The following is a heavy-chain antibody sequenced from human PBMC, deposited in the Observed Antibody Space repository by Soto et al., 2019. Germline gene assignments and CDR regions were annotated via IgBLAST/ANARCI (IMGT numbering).Heavy chain of an antibody. CDR1: GGTFSSYA. J-gene: IGHJ4*02. Sequence: QVQLVQSGAEVRKPGSSVKVSCKASGGTFSSYAISWVRQAPGQGLEWMGGIIPIFGTANYAQKFEGRVTITVDESTSTAYMELSSLRSGDRAVYFCAWPGGVTRPTKFDYWGQGTLVTVSS. V-gene: IGHV1-69*01. CDR3: AWPGGVTRPTKFDY. D-gene: IGHD2-8*02. CDR2: IIPIFGTA.